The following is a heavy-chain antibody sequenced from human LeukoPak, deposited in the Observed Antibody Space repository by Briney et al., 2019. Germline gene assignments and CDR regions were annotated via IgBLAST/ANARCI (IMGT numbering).Heavy chain of an antibody. V-gene: IGHV1-24*01. CDR2: FDPEDGET. CDR1: GYTLTELS. J-gene: IGHJ4*02. D-gene: IGHD3-10*01. Sequence: ASVEVSCKVSGYTLTELSMHWVRQAPGKGLEWMGGFDPEDGETIYAQKFQGRVTMTEDTSTDTAYMELSSLRSEDTAVYYCATDQYYYGSGSYEYWGQGTLVTVSS. CDR3: ATDQYYYGSGSYEY.